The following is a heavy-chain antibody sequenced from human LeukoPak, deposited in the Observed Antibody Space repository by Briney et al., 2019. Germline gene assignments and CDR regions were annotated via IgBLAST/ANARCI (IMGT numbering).Heavy chain of an antibody. CDR3: ARVLPEIGDYYDSSGSIAFDI. J-gene: IGHJ3*02. Sequence: GASVKVSFKASGYTFTSYYMHWVRQAPGQGLEWMGIINPSGGSTSYAQKFQGRVTMTRDTSTSTVYMELSSLRSEDTAVYYCARVLPEIGDYYDSSGSIAFDIWGQGTMVTVSS. V-gene: IGHV1-46*01. CDR2: INPSGGST. D-gene: IGHD3-22*01. CDR1: GYTFTSYY.